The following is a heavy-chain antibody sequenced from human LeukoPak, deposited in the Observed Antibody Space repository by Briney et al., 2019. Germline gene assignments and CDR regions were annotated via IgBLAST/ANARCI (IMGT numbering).Heavy chain of an antibody. CDR3: ARLFSLTGYPYAFDI. CDR2: INHSGST. CDR1: GGSFSGYY. V-gene: IGHV4-34*01. D-gene: IGHD3-9*01. Sequence: SETLSLTCAVYGGSFSGYYWSWIRQPPGKGLEWIGEINHSGSTNYNPSLKSRVTISVDTSKNQFSLKLSSVTAADTAVYYCARLFSLTGYPYAFDIWGQGTMVTVSS. J-gene: IGHJ3*02.